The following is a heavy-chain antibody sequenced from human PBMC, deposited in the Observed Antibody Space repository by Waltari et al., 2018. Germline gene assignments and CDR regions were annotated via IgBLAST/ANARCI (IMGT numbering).Heavy chain of an antibody. V-gene: IGHV3-7*01. CDR3: ARPYASGWYINFDY. D-gene: IGHD6-19*01. CDR2: IKQDGSGN. Sequence: EVQLVESGGGLVQPGGSLRLSCAASGFTFSSYWMSWVRQAPGKGLEWGANIKQDGSGNYYVDSVKGRFTFSRDNAKNSLYLKMNSLRAEDTAVYYCARPYASGWYINFDYWGQGTLVTVSS. J-gene: IGHJ4*02. CDR1: GFTFSSYW.